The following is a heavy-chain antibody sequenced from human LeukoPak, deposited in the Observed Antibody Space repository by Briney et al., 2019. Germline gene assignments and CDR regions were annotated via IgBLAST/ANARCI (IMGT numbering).Heavy chain of an antibody. CDR3: AKEVRGDAFDI. Sequence: GRSLRLSCVASEFTSRSYDMHWVRQAPGKGLEWVAVISYDGSNKDYADSVKGRFTISRDNTKNTLFLQMNSLRAEDTAVYYCAKEVRGDAFDIWGQGTMVTVSS. J-gene: IGHJ3*02. CDR2: ISYDGSNK. D-gene: IGHD3-16*01. V-gene: IGHV3-30*18. CDR1: EFTSRSYD.